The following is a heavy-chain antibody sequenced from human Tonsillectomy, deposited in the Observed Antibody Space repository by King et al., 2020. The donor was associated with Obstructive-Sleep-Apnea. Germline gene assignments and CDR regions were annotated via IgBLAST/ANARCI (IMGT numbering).Heavy chain of an antibody. Sequence: VQLVESGAEVKKPGASVKVSCKASGYTFTSYGISWVRQAPGQGLEWMGWISAYNGNTNYAQKLQGRVTMTTDTSTSTAYMELRSLRSDDTAVYYCARDGNPVAGTAGLGHFDYWGQGTLVTVSS. CDR2: ISAYNGNT. J-gene: IGHJ4*02. D-gene: IGHD6-19*01. CDR3: ARDGNPVAGTAGLGHFDY. V-gene: IGHV1-18*04. CDR1: GYTFTSYG.